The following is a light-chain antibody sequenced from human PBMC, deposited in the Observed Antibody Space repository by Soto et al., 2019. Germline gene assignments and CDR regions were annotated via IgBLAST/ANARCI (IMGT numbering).Light chain of an antibody. CDR3: QQYNNWPPVT. J-gene: IGKJ4*01. Sequence: EVVMTQSPATLSVSPGDRATLSCRASQSVSSNLAWYQQKPGQAPRLLIYGASTRATGIPARFSGSGSGTEFTLTISILQSEDFAIYYCQQYNNWPPVTFGGGTKVEIK. V-gene: IGKV3-15*01. CDR1: QSVSSN. CDR2: GAS.